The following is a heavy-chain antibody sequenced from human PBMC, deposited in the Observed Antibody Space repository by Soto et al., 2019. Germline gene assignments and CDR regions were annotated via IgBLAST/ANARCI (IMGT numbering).Heavy chain of an antibody. J-gene: IGHJ6*03. CDR1: GGSISSSSYY. D-gene: IGHD4-4*01. Sequence: NPSETLSLTCTVSGGSISSSSYYWGWIRQPPGKGLEWIGSIYYSGSTYYNPSLKSRVTISVDTSKNQFSLKLSSVTAADTAVYYCARHDYSNRYYYYYMDVWGKGTTVTVSS. CDR2: IYYSGST. V-gene: IGHV4-39*01. CDR3: ARHDYSNRYYYYYMDV.